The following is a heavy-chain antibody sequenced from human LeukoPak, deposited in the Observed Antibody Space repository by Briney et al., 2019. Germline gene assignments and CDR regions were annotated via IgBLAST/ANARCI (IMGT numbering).Heavy chain of an antibody. CDR1: GGSISSSGYY. CDR2: IYHSGST. V-gene: IGHV4-30-2*01. Sequence: SETLSLTCTVSGGSISSSGYYWSWIRQPPGKGLEWIGYIYHSGSTYYNPSLKSRVTISVDRSKNQFSLRLNSVTAADTAVYYCARLAQITLVRGQSYYYHSMDVWGQGTTVTVSS. CDR3: ARLAQITLVRGQSYYYHSMDV. D-gene: IGHD3-10*01. J-gene: IGHJ6*02.